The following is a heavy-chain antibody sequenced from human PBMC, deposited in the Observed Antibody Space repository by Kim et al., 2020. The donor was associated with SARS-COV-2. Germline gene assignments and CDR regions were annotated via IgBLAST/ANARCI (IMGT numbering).Heavy chain of an antibody. Sequence: GGSLRLSCAASGFRLGDYYMSWIRQAPGKGLEWVTYVSNSGKTTHYADSVKGRFTISKDNAKNWMYLQLTSLRAEDTAIYYCARDLAIHYDTSGYKDAF. D-gene: IGHD3-22*01. V-gene: IGHV3-11*01. CDR1: GFRLGDYY. CDR3: ARDLAIHYDTSGYKDAF. J-gene: IGHJ3*01. CDR2: VSNSGKTT.